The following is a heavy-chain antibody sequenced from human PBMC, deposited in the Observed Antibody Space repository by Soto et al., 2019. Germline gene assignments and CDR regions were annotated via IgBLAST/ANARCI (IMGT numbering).Heavy chain of an antibody. J-gene: IGHJ4*02. CDR1: GGSISPYY. D-gene: IGHD3-22*01. CDR2: IYYSGST. Sequence: PSETLSLTCTVSGGSISPYYWSWIRQTPGKGLEWIAYIYYSGSTNYNPSLKSRVTISVDTSKNQCSLKLSSVTAADTAVYYCARVPYYYDSSGFDYWGQGTLVTVSS. CDR3: ARVPYYYDSSGFDY. V-gene: IGHV4-59*01.